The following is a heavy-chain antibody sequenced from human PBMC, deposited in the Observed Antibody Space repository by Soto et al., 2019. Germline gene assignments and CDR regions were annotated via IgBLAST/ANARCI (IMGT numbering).Heavy chain of an antibody. D-gene: IGHD3-9*01. CDR1: GGTFSSYA. CDR2: IIPIFGTA. Sequence: QVQLVQSGAEVKKPGSSVKVSCKASGGTFSSYAISWVRQAPGQGLEWMGGIIPIFGTANYAQKFQGRVTITADDSTSTAYMELSSLRSEDTAVYYCARHDILTGYLGDYYGMDVWGQGTTVTVSS. J-gene: IGHJ6*02. CDR3: ARHDILTGYLGDYYGMDV. V-gene: IGHV1-69*01.